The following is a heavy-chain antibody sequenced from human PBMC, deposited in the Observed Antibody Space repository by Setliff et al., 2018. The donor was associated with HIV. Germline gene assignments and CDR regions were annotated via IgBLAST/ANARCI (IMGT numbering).Heavy chain of an antibody. V-gene: IGHV4-34*09. CDR2: INHSGST. J-gene: IGHJ3*02. Sequence: SLTCAVYGGSFSGYYWSWIRQPPGKGLAWIGEINHSGSTNYNPSLKSRVIISVDSSKNQFFLKLTSVTAADTAMYYCARVSQVLLGAFDIWGQGTMVTLS. D-gene: IGHD7-27*01. CDR3: ARVSQVLLGAFDI. CDR1: GGSFSGYY.